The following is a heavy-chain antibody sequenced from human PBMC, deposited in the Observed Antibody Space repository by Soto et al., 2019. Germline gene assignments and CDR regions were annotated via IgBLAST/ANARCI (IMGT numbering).Heavy chain of an antibody. CDR1: GMSLSSGVVG. V-gene: IGHV2-5*01. CDR2: IYWNAEQ. CDR3: AHRLPGPSGYGV. J-gene: IGHJ6*02. Sequence: SGPTLVNPTQTLTLTCTYSGMSLSSGVVGVGWIRQPPGEALEWLALIYWNAEQYYNPPLRNRLTITRDPSKNEVVLTLTNMGPVDTATYYCAHRLPGPSGYGVWGHGTTVTVSS. D-gene: IGHD6-13*01.